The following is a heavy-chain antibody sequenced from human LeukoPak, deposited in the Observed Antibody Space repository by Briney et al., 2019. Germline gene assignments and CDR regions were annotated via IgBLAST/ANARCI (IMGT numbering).Heavy chain of an antibody. CDR2: IVVGSGNT. V-gene: IGHV1-58*01. Sequence: SVKVSCKASGFTFTSSAVQWVRQARGQRLEWIGWIVVGSGNTNYAQKFQERVTITRDMSTSTAYMELSSPRSEDTAVYYCAAGRGIVGATGYSGQGTLVTVSS. D-gene: IGHD1-26*01. J-gene: IGHJ4*02. CDR3: AAGRGIVGATGY. CDR1: GFTFTSSA.